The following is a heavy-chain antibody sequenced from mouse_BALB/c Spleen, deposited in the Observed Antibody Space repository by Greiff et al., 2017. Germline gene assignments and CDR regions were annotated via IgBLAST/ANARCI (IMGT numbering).Heavy chain of an antibody. J-gene: IGHJ2*01. Sequence: EVKLMESGGGLVQPGGSRKLSCAASGFTFSDYGMAWVRQAPGKGPEWVAFISNLAYSIYYADTVTGRFTISRENAKNTLYLEMSSLRSEDTAMYYCARGYYGSSYFDYWGQGTTLTVSS. CDR1: GFTFSDYG. CDR2: ISNLAYSI. CDR3: ARGYYGSSYFDY. V-gene: IGHV5-15*02. D-gene: IGHD1-1*01.